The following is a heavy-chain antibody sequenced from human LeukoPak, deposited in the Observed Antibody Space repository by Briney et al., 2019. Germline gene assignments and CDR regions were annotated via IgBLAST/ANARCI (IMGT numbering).Heavy chain of an antibody. CDR3: ARIKWLPNYYFDY. CDR1: GGSFSGYY. D-gene: IGHD5-12*01. J-gene: IGHJ4*02. CDR2: INHSGST. Sequence: SETLSLTCAVYGGSFSGYYWSWIRQPLGKGLEWIGEINHSGSTNYNPSLKSRVTISVDTSKNQFSLKLSSVTAADTAVYYCARIKWLPNYYFDYWGQGTLVTVSS. V-gene: IGHV4-34*01.